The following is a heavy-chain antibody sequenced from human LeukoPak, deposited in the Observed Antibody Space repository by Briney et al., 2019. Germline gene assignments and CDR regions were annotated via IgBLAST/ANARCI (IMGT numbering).Heavy chain of an antibody. CDR2: ICYSGAT. J-gene: IGHJ5*02. Sequence: PSETLSLTCTVTGGSIGSYYWSWIRQPPGKGLEWIGYICYSGATNYNPSLKTRVTISVDTSNKQLPLKLSSVPAADAAVVYCAGSSNTAVRARFDPWGQGTLVTVSS. V-gene: IGHV4-59*01. D-gene: IGHD5-18*01. CDR1: GGSIGSYY. CDR3: AGSSNTAVRARFDP.